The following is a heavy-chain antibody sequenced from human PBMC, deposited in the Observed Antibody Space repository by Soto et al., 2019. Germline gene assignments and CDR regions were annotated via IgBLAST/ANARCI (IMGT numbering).Heavy chain of an antibody. CDR1: GGTFSSYT. V-gene: IGHV1-69*04. Sequence: ASVKVSCKASGGTFSSYTISWVRQAPGQGLEWMGRIIPILGIANYAQKFQGRVTITADKSTSTAYMELSSLRSEDTAVYYCARDISRTVAGNPWGQGTLVTVSS. CDR2: IIPILGIA. CDR3: ARDISRTVAGNP. D-gene: IGHD6-19*01. J-gene: IGHJ5*02.